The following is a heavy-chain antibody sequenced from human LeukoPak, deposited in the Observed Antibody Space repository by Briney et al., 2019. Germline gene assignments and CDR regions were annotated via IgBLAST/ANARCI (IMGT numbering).Heavy chain of an antibody. CDR2: IYSSGGT. CDR3: AKDSNGPAL. Sequence: GGSLRLSCAASGFIVSNSYMSWVRQAPGRGLEWVSVIYSSGGTFYSESVKGRFTISRDYSKNTLYLQMNSLRADDTAVYYCAKDSNGPALWGQGTLVTVSS. CDR1: GFIVSNSY. V-gene: IGHV3-53*01. D-gene: IGHD6-19*01. J-gene: IGHJ4*02.